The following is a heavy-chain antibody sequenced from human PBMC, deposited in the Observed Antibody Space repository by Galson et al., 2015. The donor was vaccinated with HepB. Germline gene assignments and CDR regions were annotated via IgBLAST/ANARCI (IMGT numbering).Heavy chain of an antibody. CDR3: ARDLGAGWYFDL. CDR1: GFTFSSYG. Sequence: SLRLSCAASGFTFSSYGMHWVRQAPGKGLEWVAVIWYDGSNKHYADSVKGRFTISRDNSKNTLYLQMNSLRAEDTALYYCARDLGAGWYFDLWDRGTLVTVSS. J-gene: IGHJ2*01. CDR2: IWYDGSNK. D-gene: IGHD3-10*01. V-gene: IGHV3-33*01.